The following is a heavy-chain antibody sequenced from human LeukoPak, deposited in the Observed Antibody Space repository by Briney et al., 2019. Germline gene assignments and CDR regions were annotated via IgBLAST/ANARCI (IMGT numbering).Heavy chain of an antibody. Sequence: GGSLRLSCAASGFTFRSYWMSWVRQAPGKGLEWVANIKQDGSEKYYVDSVKGRFTISRDNAKNSLYLQMNSLRAEDTAVYYCARGTHDYGDYWGQGTLVTVSS. V-gene: IGHV3-7*01. J-gene: IGHJ4*02. CDR1: GFTFRSYW. CDR3: ARGTHDYGDY. CDR2: IKQDGSEK.